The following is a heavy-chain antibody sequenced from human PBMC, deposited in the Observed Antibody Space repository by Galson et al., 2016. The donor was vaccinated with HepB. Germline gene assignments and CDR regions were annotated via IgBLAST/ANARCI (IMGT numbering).Heavy chain of an antibody. Sequence: SLRLFCAASGVSVSDNFLTWVRQAPGKGLEWVSTLYPNGNTFYADPVRGRFTISRDNSKNTLFYQMDSLRREDTAVYYCTTLMGWGSRPYYYDNMDVWGQGTTVTVSS. V-gene: IGHV3-53*01. J-gene: IGHJ6*02. D-gene: IGHD3-16*01. CDR2: LYPNGNT. CDR1: GVSVSDNF. CDR3: TTLMGWGSRPYYYDNMDV.